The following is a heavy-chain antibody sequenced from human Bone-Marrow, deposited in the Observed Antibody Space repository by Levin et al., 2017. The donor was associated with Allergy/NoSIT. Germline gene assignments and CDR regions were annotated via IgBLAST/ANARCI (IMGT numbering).Heavy chain of an antibody. Sequence: PSETLSLTCTVSGGSIRSSSYYWGWIRQPPGKGLEWIGSMYYSGNTYYNPSLKSRVTISVDTSKIQFSLKLSSVTAADTAVYYCASGGDPDYFDYWGQGTLVTVSS. J-gene: IGHJ4*02. CDR3: ASGGDPDYFDY. CDR2: MYYSGNT. V-gene: IGHV4-39*01. CDR1: GGSIRSSSYY. D-gene: IGHD2-21*02.